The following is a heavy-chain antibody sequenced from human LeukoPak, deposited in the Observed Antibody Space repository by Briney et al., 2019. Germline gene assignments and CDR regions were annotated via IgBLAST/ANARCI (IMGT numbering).Heavy chain of an antibody. CDR3: AKNGDRGAYCTGGTCYPYFYYYMDV. CDR1: GFTFTSHG. J-gene: IGHJ6*03. V-gene: IGHV3-23*01. D-gene: IGHD2-15*01. CDR2: ISSSGDIT. Sequence: GGSLRLSCAASGFTFTSHGMNWVRQAPGKGLEWVSGISSSGDITYYADSVKGRFTISRDNSKNTLYLQMNSLRAEDTAIYYCAKNGDRGAYCTGGTCYPYFYYYMDVWGKGTTVTI.